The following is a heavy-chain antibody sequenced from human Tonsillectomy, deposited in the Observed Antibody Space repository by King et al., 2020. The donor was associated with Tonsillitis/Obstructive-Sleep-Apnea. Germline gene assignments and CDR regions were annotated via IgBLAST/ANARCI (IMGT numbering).Heavy chain of an antibody. Sequence: VQLVESGGGLVKPGGSLRLSCAGSGFTFINAWMTWVRQAPGKGLEWVGRIQSKTDGGTTDFAAPVKGRFTISRDDSQNTLYLQMNSLKTEDTAVYYCTPGPYGDHYYYYSGMDVWGQGTTVTVSS. J-gene: IGHJ6*02. CDR3: TPGPYGDHYYYYSGMDV. D-gene: IGHD4-17*01. CDR1: GFTFINAW. CDR2: IQSKTDGGTT. V-gene: IGHV3-15*07.